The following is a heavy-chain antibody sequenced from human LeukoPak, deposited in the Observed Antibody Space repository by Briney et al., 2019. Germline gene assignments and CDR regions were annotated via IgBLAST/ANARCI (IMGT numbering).Heavy chain of an antibody. J-gene: IGHJ3*02. Sequence: ASVKVSCKASGYTFTGYYLHWVRQAPGQGLEWMGWINPNSGGTNYAQKFQGRVTMTGDTSTSTAYMELRSLRSDDTAVYYCARVEYQLLLVYDAFDIWGQGTMVTVSS. CDR1: GYTFTGYY. CDR3: ARVEYQLLLVYDAFDI. D-gene: IGHD2-2*01. CDR2: INPNSGGT. V-gene: IGHV1-2*02.